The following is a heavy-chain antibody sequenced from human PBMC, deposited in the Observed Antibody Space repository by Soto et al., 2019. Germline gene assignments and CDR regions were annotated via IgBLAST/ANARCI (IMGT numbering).Heavy chain of an antibody. CDR1: GFTFSSYS. CDR3: ASIAVAGHYWYSAL. V-gene: IGHV3-48*01. J-gene: IGHJ2*01. D-gene: IGHD6-19*01. Sequence: EVQLVESGGGLVQPGGSLRLSCAASGFTFSSYSMNWVRQAPGKGLEWVSDISSSSSTIYYADSVKGRFTITRENAKNSLYMEMHSLRAETTPVYSCASIAVAGHYWYSALWGRGTLVTVSS. CDR2: ISSSSSTI.